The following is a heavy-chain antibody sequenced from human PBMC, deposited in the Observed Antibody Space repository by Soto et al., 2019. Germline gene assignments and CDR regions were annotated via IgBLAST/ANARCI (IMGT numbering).Heavy chain of an antibody. Sequence: GGSLRLSCAASGFTFSSYGMHWVLQAPGKGLEWVAVIWYDGSTIYYADSVKGRFTISRDNAKNSLYLQMNSLRDEDTAVYYCARESRFLEWLSLNWFDPWGQGTLVTVSS. J-gene: IGHJ5*02. CDR1: GFTFSSYG. CDR2: IWYDGSTI. CDR3: ARESRFLEWLSLNWFDP. D-gene: IGHD3-3*01. V-gene: IGHV3-33*01.